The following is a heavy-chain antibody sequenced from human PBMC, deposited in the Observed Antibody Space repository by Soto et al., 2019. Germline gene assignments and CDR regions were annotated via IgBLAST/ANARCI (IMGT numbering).Heavy chain of an antibody. CDR2: IYHSGST. V-gene: IGHV4-30-2*01. Sequence: SETLSLTCAVSGGSISSGGYSWSWIRQPPGKGLEWIGYIYHSGSTYYNPSLKSRVTISVDRSRNQFSLKLSSVTAADTAVYYCARVVDVGYYDFWSGYYRRVEGYYFDYWGQGTLVTVSS. J-gene: IGHJ4*02. D-gene: IGHD3-3*01. CDR3: ARVVDVGYYDFWSGYYRRVEGYYFDY. CDR1: GGSISSGGYS.